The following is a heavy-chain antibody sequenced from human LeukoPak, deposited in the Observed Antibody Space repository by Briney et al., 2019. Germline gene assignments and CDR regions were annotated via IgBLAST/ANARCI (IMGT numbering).Heavy chain of an antibody. Sequence: SETLSLTCTVSGGSISNYYWSWIRQPPGEGLEWIGFISYTGSTNYNPSLKSRVTVSVDTSKNQFSLELSSVTAADTAVYYCARTGPGNTFDYWGQGTLVTVSS. CDR1: GGSISNYY. V-gene: IGHV4-59*12. CDR2: ISYTGST. D-gene: IGHD1-26*01. J-gene: IGHJ4*02. CDR3: ARTGPGNTFDY.